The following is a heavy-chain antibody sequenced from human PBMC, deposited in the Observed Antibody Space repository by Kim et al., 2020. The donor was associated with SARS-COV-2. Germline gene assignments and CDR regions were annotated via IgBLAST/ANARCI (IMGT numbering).Heavy chain of an antibody. CDR2: IIPILGIA. Sequence: SVKVSCKASGGTFSSYAISWVRQAPGQGLEWMGRIIPILGIANYAQKFQGRVTITADKSTSTAYTELSSLRSEDTAVYYCASGDVLLLDYWGQGTLVTVSS. J-gene: IGHJ4*02. D-gene: IGHD3-10*01. CDR3: ASGDVLLLDY. CDR1: GGTFSSYA. V-gene: IGHV1-69*04.